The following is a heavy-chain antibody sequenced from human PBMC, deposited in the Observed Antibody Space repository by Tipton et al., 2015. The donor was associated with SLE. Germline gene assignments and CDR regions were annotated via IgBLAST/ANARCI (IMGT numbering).Heavy chain of an antibody. CDR3: ARAYSSGLPGQ. Sequence: QSGPEVKKPGASVKVSCKASGYNLTNYGTSWVRQAPGQGLEWMGCTYNGNTNFAQNLQGRVTMTTDTSTTTAYMELRSLRSDDTAVYYCARAYSSGLPGQWGQGTLVTVSS. D-gene: IGHD6-19*01. CDR1: GYNLTNYG. J-gene: IGHJ4*01. CDR2: TYNGNT. V-gene: IGHV1-18*01.